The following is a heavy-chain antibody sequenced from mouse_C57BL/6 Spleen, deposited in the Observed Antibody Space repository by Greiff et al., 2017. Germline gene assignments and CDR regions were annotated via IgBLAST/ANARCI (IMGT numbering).Heavy chain of an antibody. J-gene: IGHJ4*01. D-gene: IGHD4-1*01. V-gene: IGHV1-81*01. Sequence: QVQLKESGAELARPGASVKLSCKASGYTFTSYGISWVKQRTGQGLEWIGEIYPRSGNTYYNEKFKGKATLTADKSSSTAYMELRSLTSEDSAVYFCARGNWGMDYWGQGTSVTVSS. CDR1: GYTFTSYG. CDR3: ARGNWGMDY. CDR2: IYPRSGNT.